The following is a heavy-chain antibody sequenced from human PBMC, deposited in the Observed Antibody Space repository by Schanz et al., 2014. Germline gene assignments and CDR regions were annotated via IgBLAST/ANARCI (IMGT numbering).Heavy chain of an antibody. Sequence: QVQLVQSGAEVKKPGASVKVSCKASGYTFSSYGITWVRQAPGQGLEWMGRVIPILGVTHYAQKFQGRVTITADKSTTTAYMELNSLNADDTASYYCASLDYADSVSWGQGTLVTVSS. D-gene: IGHD4-17*01. J-gene: IGHJ5*02. CDR3: ASLDYADSVS. CDR1: GYTFSSYG. V-gene: IGHV1-69*04. CDR2: VIPILGVT.